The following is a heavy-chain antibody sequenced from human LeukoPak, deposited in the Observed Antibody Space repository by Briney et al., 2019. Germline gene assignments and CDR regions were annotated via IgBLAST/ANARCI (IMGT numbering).Heavy chain of an antibody. J-gene: IGHJ4*02. D-gene: IGHD2-15*01. V-gene: IGHV3-20*04. CDR2: INWNGGST. Sequence: GGSLRLSCAASGFTFDEYGMIWVRQTPGKGVECVSTINWNGGSTAYADSVKGRFTISRDNAKNSLYLQMNSLRAEDAAVYYCAKEDCSGGRCYSLHYWGQGTLVTVSS. CDR3: AKEDCSGGRCYSLHY. CDR1: GFTFDEYG.